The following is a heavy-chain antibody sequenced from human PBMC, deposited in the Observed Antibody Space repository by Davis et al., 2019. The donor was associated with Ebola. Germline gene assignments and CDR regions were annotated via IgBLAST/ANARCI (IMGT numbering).Heavy chain of an antibody. CDR3: ARDHYSGSNGAFDI. Sequence: GESLKISCAASGFTFSSYAMHWVRQAPGKGLEWVAVISYDGSNKYYADSVKGRFTISRDNSKNTLYLQMNSLRAEDTAVYYCARDHYSGSNGAFDIWGQGTMVTVSS. J-gene: IGHJ3*02. D-gene: IGHD1-26*01. CDR2: ISYDGSNK. CDR1: GFTFSSYA. V-gene: IGHV3-30-3*01.